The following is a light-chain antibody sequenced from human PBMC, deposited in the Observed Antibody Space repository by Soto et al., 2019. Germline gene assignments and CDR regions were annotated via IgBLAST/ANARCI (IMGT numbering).Light chain of an antibody. CDR2: SAF. CDR1: QSISNY. CDR3: QQSYSTPLYT. Sequence: DIQMTQSPSSLSASVGDRVTITCRANQSISNYLNWYQQKPGKAPKLLIYSAFRLQSGVPSRFSGSGSGTDFTLTISSLQPEDFATYYCQQSYSTPLYTFGQGTKLEIK. J-gene: IGKJ2*01. V-gene: IGKV1-39*01.